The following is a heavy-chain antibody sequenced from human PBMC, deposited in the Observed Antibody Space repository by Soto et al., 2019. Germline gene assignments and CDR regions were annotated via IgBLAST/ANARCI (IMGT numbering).Heavy chain of an antibody. CDR2: VRYSGSA. CDR3: ARVEYGGSSPFDF. D-gene: IGHD1-26*01. Sequence: PSETLSLTCTVSGGSISSGGYYWTWIRQFPGKGLEWIGYVRYSGSAHYNPSLTSRLTMSVDTSKNQFSLNLSSVTAADSAVYYCARVEYGGSSPFDFWGQGTLVTVSS. V-gene: IGHV4-31*03. CDR1: GGSISSGGYY. J-gene: IGHJ4*02.